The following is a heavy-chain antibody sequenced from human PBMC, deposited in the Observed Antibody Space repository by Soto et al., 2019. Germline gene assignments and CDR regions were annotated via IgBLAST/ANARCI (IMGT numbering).Heavy chain of an antibody. CDR3: ARGQDYFDTSGYTDY. CDR2: MNPYSGRS. Sequence: QVQLVQSGSEVKKPGASVRVSCEASGYSFTSDHINWVRQAPGQGLEWVGWMNPYSGRSGCGQKFQGRVTLTRDTSKNTAYMDLTNLRSDDTAVYYCARGQDYFDTSGYTDYWGRGTLITVSS. D-gene: IGHD3-22*01. CDR1: GYSFTSDH. V-gene: IGHV1-8*01. J-gene: IGHJ4*02.